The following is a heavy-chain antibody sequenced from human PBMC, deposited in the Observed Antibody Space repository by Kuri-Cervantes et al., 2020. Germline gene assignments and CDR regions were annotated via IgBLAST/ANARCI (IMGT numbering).Heavy chain of an antibody. D-gene: IGHD5-12*01. V-gene: IGHV3-30-3*01. CDR3: ARISRGYSGYGALDY. CDR1: GFTFSSYA. CDR2: ISYDGSNK. J-gene: IGHJ4*02. Sequence: GGSLRLSCAASGFTFSSYAMHWVRQAPGKGLEWVAVISYDGSNKYYADSVKGRFTISRDNSKNTLYLQMNSLRAEDTAVYYCARISRGYSGYGALDYWGQGTLVTVSS.